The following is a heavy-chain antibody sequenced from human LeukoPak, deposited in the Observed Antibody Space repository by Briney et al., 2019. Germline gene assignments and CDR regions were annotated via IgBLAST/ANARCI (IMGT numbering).Heavy chain of an antibody. V-gene: IGHV1-8*01. D-gene: IGHD5-24*01. CDR3: AREGAGRDGYNLMFGY. Sequence: ASVKVSCKASGYTFTSYDINWVRQATGQGLEWMGWMNPNSGNTGYAQKFQGRVTMTRDTSISTAYMELSRLRSDDTAVYYCAREGAGRDGYNLMFGYWGQGTLVTVSS. CDR2: MNPNSGNT. J-gene: IGHJ4*02. CDR1: GYTFTSYD.